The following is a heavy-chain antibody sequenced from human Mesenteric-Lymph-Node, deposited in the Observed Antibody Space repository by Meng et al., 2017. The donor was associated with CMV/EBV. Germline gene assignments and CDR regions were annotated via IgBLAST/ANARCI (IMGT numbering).Heavy chain of an antibody. J-gene: IGHJ4*02. CDR3: ARGLTSGAADY. V-gene: IGHV1-69*05. CDR1: GYTFTSYA. Sequence: SCKASGYTFTSYAISWVRQAPGQGLEWMGGIIPIFGTANYAQKFQGRVTITTDESTSTAYMELSSLRSEDTAVYYCARGLTSGAADYWGQGTLVTVSS. D-gene: IGHD6-25*01. CDR2: IIPIFGTA.